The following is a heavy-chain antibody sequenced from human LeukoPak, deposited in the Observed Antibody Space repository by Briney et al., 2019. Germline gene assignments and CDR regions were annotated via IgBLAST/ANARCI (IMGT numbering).Heavy chain of an antibody. CDR3: ARGVYKIVQPDYFDY. V-gene: IGHV3-30-3*01. CDR1: GFTFSSYA. Sequence: PGGSLRLSCAASGFTFSSYAMHWVRQAPGKGLEWVAVISYGGGNKYYADSVKGRFTVSRDNSKNTLYLQMNSLRAEDTAVYYCARGVYKIVQPDYFDYWGQGTLVTVSS. CDR2: ISYGGGNK. J-gene: IGHJ4*02. D-gene: IGHD2/OR15-2a*01.